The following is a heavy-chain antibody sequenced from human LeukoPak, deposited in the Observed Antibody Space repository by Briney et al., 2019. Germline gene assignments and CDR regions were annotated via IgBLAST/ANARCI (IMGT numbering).Heavy chain of an antibody. J-gene: IGHJ5*02. Sequence: ASVKVSCKASGYTFTTYAMNWVRQAPGQGLEWMGWINTNTGNPTYAQGFTGRFVFSLDTSVSTAYLQISSLKAEDTAVYYCASSPLAAAGYNWFDPWGQGTLVIVSS. V-gene: IGHV7-4-1*02. D-gene: IGHD6-13*01. CDR3: ASSPLAAAGYNWFDP. CDR1: GYTFTTYA. CDR2: INTNTGNP.